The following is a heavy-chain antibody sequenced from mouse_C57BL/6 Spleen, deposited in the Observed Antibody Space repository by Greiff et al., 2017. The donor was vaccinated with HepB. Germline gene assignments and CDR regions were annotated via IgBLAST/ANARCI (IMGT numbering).Heavy chain of an antibody. CDR3: ARSITTVVRVDY. J-gene: IGHJ2*01. CDR2: IRNKANGYTT. D-gene: IGHD1-1*01. V-gene: IGHV7-3*01. CDR1: GFTFTDYY. Sequence: EVHLVESGGGLVQPGGSLSLSCAASGFTFTDYYMSWVRQPPGKALEWLGFIRNKANGYTTEYSASVKGRFTISRDNSQSILYLQMNALRAEDSATYYCARSITTVVRVDYWGQGTTLTVSS.